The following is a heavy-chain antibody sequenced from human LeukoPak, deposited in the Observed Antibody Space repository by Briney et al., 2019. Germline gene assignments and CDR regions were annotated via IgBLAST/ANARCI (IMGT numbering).Heavy chain of an antibody. CDR2: IIPIFGTA. V-gene: IGHV1-69*06. J-gene: IGHJ4*02. CDR3: ARCGYSYGHRGIFDY. CDR1: GGTFSSYA. Sequence: SVKVSCKASGGTFSSYAISWVRQAPGQGLEWMGGIIPIFGTANYAQKFQGRVTITADKSTSTAYMELSSLRSEDTAVYYCARCGYSYGHRGIFDYWGQGTLVTVSS. D-gene: IGHD5-18*01.